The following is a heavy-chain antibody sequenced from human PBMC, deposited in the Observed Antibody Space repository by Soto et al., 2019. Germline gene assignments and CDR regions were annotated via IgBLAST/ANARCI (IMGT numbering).Heavy chain of an antibody. Sequence: PGGSLRLSCAASGFTFSSYAMHWVRQAPGKGLEWVAVISYDGSNKYYADSVKGRFTISRDNSKNTLYLQMNSLRAEDTAVYYCARDKGYCSGGSCYSEFYLDYWGQGTLVTVSS. V-gene: IGHV3-30-3*01. CDR1: GFTFSSYA. CDR2: ISYDGSNK. CDR3: ARDKGYCSGGSCYSEFYLDY. D-gene: IGHD2-15*01. J-gene: IGHJ4*02.